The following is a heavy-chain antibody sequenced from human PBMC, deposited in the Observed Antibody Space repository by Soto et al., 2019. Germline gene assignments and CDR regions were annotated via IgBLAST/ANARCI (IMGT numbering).Heavy chain of an antibody. CDR1: GGTFIIYA. J-gene: IGHJ6*02. CDR3: ARVAAAAGTSYYYYGMDV. CDR2: IIPIFGTA. V-gene: IGHV1-69*13. D-gene: IGHD6-13*01. Sequence: GASVKVSCKASGGTFIIYAISWVRQAPGQGLEWMGGIIPIFGTANYAQKFQGRVTITADESTSTAYMELSSLRSEDTAVYYCARVAAAAGTSYYYYGMDVWGQGTTVTVSS.